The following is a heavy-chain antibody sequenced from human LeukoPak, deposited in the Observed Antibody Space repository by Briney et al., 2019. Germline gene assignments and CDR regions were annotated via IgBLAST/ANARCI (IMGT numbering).Heavy chain of an antibody. Sequence: GGSLRLSCAAPGFTFSSYAMNWVRQAPGKGLEWVSAISGSGGSTYYADSVKGRFTISRDNSKNTVYLQMNSLRAEDMAVYYCAKPKVGAKYYYGMDVWGQGTTVTVSS. CDR2: ISGSGGST. CDR3: AKPKVGAKYYYGMDV. CDR1: GFTFSSYA. V-gene: IGHV3-23*01. D-gene: IGHD1-26*01. J-gene: IGHJ6*02.